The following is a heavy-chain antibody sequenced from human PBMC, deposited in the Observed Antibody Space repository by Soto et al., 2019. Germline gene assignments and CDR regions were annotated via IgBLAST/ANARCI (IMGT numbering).Heavy chain of an antibody. Sequence: NPSETLSLTCAVYGGSFSGYYWSWIRQPPGKGLEWIGEINHSGSTNYNPSLKSRVTISVDTSKNQFSLKLSSVTAADTAVYYCARGGHSSLGKFDYWGQGTLVTVSS. CDR2: INHSGST. CDR3: ARGGHSSLGKFDY. CDR1: GGSFSGYY. J-gene: IGHJ4*02. D-gene: IGHD6-13*01. V-gene: IGHV4-34*01.